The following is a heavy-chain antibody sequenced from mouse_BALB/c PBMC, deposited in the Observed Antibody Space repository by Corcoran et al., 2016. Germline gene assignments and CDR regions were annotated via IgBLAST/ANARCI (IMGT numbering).Heavy chain of an antibody. CDR3: ARNDYDRWLAY. CDR2: INTYTGEP. V-gene: IGHV9-3-1*01. CDR1: GYTFTNYG. D-gene: IGHD2-4*01. Sequence: QIQLVQSGPELKKPGETVKISCKASGYTFTNYGMNWVKQAPGKGLKWMGWINTYTGEPTYADDFKGRFAFSLETSASTAYLQINNLKNEDTATYFCARNDYDRWLAYWGQGTLVTVSA. J-gene: IGHJ3*01.